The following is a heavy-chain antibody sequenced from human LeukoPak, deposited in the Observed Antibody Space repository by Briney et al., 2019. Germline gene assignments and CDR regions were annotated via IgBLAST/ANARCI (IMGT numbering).Heavy chain of an antibody. CDR3: AKAASFDLFRDAFDI. J-gene: IGHJ3*02. CDR1: GFTFSNYA. CDR2: IKQDGSEK. D-gene: IGHD3-9*01. Sequence: PGGSLRLSCAASGFTFSNYAMSWVRQAPGKGLEWVANIKQDGSEKYYVDSVKGRFTISRDNAKNSLYLQMNSLRAEDTAVYYCAKAASFDLFRDAFDIWGQGTMVTVSS. V-gene: IGHV3-7*03.